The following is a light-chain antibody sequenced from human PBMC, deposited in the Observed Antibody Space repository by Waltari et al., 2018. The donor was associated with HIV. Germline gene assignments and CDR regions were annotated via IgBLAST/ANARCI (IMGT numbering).Light chain of an antibody. CDR3: MEARDTLFHT. Sequence: EIVMTQSPFSLPVTPGESASISCRSTKSLLHSNGNNYLDWYVQKPGQPPQLLIYLASRRASGVPDRFRGSGSGTDFTLKISRVEAADVGIYYCMEARDTLFHTFGQGTKLEIK. CDR2: LAS. V-gene: IGKV2-28*01. CDR1: KSLLHSNGNNY. J-gene: IGKJ2*01.